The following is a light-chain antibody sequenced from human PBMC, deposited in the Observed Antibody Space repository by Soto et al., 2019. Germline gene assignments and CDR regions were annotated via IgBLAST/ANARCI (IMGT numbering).Light chain of an antibody. CDR2: GAS. CDR1: QSVSSY. V-gene: IGKV3-15*01. J-gene: IGKJ1*01. Sequence: EIVMTQSPATLSVSPGERATLSCRASQSVSSYLGWYQQKPGQAPRLLIHGASTRATGIPARFRGSGSGTELTPTISSLQPEDFSLFYCQQYNNWPWTFGQGTKVEIK. CDR3: QQYNNWPWT.